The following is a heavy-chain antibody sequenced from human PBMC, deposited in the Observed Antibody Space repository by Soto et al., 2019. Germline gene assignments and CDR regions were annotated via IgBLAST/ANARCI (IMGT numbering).Heavy chain of an antibody. V-gene: IGHV1-2*02. CDR3: ARRPYGSGHYYYYGMDV. Sequence: ASVKVACKASGYTFTGYYMHWVRQAPGKGLEWMGWINPNSGGTNYAQKFQGHVTISADKSISTAYLQWSSLKASDTAMHYCARRPYGSGHYYYYGMDVWGQGTTVTVSS. CDR2: INPNSGGT. J-gene: IGHJ6*02. CDR1: GYTFTGYY. D-gene: IGHD3-10*01.